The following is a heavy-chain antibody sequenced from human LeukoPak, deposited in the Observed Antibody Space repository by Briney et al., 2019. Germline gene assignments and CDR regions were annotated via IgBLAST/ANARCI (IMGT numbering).Heavy chain of an antibody. CDR1: GYTFTSYG. J-gene: IGHJ4*02. CDR2: INPNSGGT. CDR3: ARLREGGATNPEPFDY. Sequence: ASVKVSCKASGYTFTSYGISWVRQAPGQGLEWMGWINPNSGGTNYAQKFQGRVTMTRDTSISTAYMELSRLRSDDTAVYYCARLREGGATNPEPFDYWGQGTLVTVSS. D-gene: IGHD1-26*01. V-gene: IGHV1-2*02.